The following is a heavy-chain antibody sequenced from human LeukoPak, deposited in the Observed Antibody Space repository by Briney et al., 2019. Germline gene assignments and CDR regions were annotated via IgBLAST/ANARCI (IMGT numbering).Heavy chain of an antibody. J-gene: IGHJ4*02. CDR3: ARGVYCGDSCYSGTDY. CDR1: GYSISSGYY. CDR2: IYHSGNT. V-gene: IGHV4-38-2*02. D-gene: IGHD2-21*01. Sequence: SETLSLTCTVSGYSISSGYYWGWIRQPPGKGLEWIANIYHSGNTVYNPSLKSRVTISVDTSKNQFSLRLTSVTAADTAIYYCARGVYCGDSCYSGTDYWGQGAPVTVSS.